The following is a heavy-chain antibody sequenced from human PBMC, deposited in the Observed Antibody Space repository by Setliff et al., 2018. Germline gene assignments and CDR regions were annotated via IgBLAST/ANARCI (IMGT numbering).Heavy chain of an antibody. J-gene: IGHJ4*02. CDR2: VYPGDSDT. CDR1: GYRFTTYW. Sequence: GESLKISCKGSGYRFTTYWIAWVRQKPGKGLEWMGIVYPGDSDTQYSPSFQGQVTFSSDKSINTAYLHLSSLKASDTAMYYCARLTPETDFDYWGPGTLVTVSS. CDR3: ARLTPETDFDY. D-gene: IGHD2-15*01. V-gene: IGHV5-51*01.